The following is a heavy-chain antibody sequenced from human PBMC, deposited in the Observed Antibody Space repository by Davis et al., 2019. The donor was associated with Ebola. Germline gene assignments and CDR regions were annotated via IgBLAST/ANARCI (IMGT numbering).Heavy chain of an antibody. CDR1: GFTFRPYW. V-gene: IGHV3-74*01. J-gene: IGHJ4*02. CDR3: ARPYSSSWYDLFDF. Sequence: PGGSLRLSCAASGFTFRPYWMHWVRQVPGKGLEWVSHISSDASNTNYADSVRGRFTISRDDARKSVYLQMNSLRAEDTAVYYCARPYSSSWYDLFDFWGQGTLVTVSS. D-gene: IGHD6-13*01. CDR2: ISSDASNT.